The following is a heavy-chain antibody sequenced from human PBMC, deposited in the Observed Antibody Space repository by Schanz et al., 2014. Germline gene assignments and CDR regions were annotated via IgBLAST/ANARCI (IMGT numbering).Heavy chain of an antibody. CDR1: GFTFSSHW. CDR2: IKSVGSNT. J-gene: IGHJ6*02. V-gene: IGHV3-74*01. Sequence: EVQLVQSGGGLVQPGGSLRLSCAASGFTFSSHWMHWVRQDPGKGLVWVARIKSVGSNTDYADSVAGRFTISRDNSKNSVFLQMNRLRAEDTAGYYCLASDYGMDVWGQGTTVTVSS. CDR3: LASDYGMDV.